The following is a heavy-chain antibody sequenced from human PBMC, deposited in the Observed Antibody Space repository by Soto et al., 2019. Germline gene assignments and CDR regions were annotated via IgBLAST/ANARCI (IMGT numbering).Heavy chain of an antibody. D-gene: IGHD3-22*01. CDR3: AQDIGLDDTGYYDGMDV. J-gene: IGHJ6*02. Sequence: GGSLRLSCAASGFTFDDYAMHWVRQAPGKGLEWVSLISWDGGSTYYADSVKGRFTISRDNSKNSLYLQMNSLRAEDTALYYCAQDIGLDDTGYYDGMDVWGQGTTVTVSS. CDR2: ISWDGGST. CDR1: GFTFDDYA. V-gene: IGHV3-43D*03.